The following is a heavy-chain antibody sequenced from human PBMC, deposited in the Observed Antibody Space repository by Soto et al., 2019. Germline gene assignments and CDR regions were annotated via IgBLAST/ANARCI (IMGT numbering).Heavy chain of an antibody. CDR1: GFTFSSYA. V-gene: IGHV3-23*01. D-gene: IGHD3-3*01. J-gene: IGHJ3*02. CDR2: ISGSGGST. Sequence: QPGGSLRLSCAASGFTFSSYAMSWVRQAPGKGLEWVSAISGSGGSTYYADSVKGRFTISRDNSKNTLYLQMNSLRAEDTAVYYCAKDEYYDFWSGTRIAFDIWGQGTMVTVSS. CDR3: AKDEYYDFWSGTRIAFDI.